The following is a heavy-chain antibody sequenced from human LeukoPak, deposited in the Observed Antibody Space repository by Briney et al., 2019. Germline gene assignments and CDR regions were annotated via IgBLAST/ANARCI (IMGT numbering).Heavy chain of an antibody. CDR1: GGSFSGYY. V-gene: IGHV4-34*01. Sequence: PSETLSLTCAVYGGSFSGYYWSWIRQPPGKGLEWIGEINHSGSTNYNPSLKSRVTISVDTSKNQFSLKLSSVTAADTAVYYCAKGEIVVVAATIQDFDYWGQGTLVTVSS. CDR3: AKGEIVVVAATIQDFDY. CDR2: INHSGST. J-gene: IGHJ4*02. D-gene: IGHD2-15*01.